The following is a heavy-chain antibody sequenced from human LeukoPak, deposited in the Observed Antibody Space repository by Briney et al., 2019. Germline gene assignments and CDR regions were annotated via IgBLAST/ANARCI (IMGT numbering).Heavy chain of an antibody. V-gene: IGHV3-53*01. J-gene: IGHJ4*02. CDR3: VRARPIFAVVSSFDY. Sequence: PGGSLRPSCAASGFTFSSYAMSWVRQAPGKGLEWVSVIYSGGNTYYADSVKGRFTISRDNSKNTLYLHLNRLRVEDTAVYYCVRARPIFAVVSSFDYWGQGTLVTVSS. D-gene: IGHD3-3*01. CDR1: GFTFSSYA. CDR2: IYSGGNT.